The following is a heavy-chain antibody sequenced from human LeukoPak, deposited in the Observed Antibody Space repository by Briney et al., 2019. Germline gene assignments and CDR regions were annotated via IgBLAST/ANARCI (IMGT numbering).Heavy chain of an antibody. J-gene: IGHJ4*02. D-gene: IGHD3-9*01. CDR3: ARFYGSDWFFDF. CDR2: IYRSGSA. V-gene: IGHV4-38-2*01. CDR1: GYSISDGYY. Sequence: SETLSLTCAVSGYSISDGYYWAWIRQPPGKGLEWIAHIYRSGSAYYSPSLKSRVSISVDMSEDHLSLKVSSVTAADTAVYYCARFYGSDWFFDFWGQGTLVTVSS.